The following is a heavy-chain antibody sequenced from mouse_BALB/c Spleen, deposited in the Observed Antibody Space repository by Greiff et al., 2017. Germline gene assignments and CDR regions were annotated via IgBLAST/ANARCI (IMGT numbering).Heavy chain of an antibody. CDR3: ARGGGYDGYFDY. J-gene: IGHJ2*01. V-gene: IGHV5-4*02. CDR1: GFTFSDYY. D-gene: IGHD2-14*01. CDR2: ISDGGSYT. Sequence: EVKLVESGGGLVKPGGSLKLSCAASGFTFSDYYMYWVRQTPEKRLEWVATISDGGSYTYYPDSVKGRFTISRDNAKNNLYLQMSSLKSEDTAMYYCARGGGYDGYFDYWGQGTTLTVSS.